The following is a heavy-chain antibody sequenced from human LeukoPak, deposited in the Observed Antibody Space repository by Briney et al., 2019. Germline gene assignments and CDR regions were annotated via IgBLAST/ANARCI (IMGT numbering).Heavy chain of an antibody. CDR3: ARGVGPAWGTNSFDP. V-gene: IGHV1-2*02. D-gene: IGHD1-26*01. J-gene: IGHJ5*02. CDR1: YTFTDYY. CDR2: INPHTGGT. Sequence: GASVKVSCKAGYTFTDYYIHWVREAPGQGLEWMGCINPHTGGTNYAQKFQGRVTMTRDTSITTPYMELNSLSSDDTAVYYCARGVGPAWGTNSFDPWGQGTLVTVSS.